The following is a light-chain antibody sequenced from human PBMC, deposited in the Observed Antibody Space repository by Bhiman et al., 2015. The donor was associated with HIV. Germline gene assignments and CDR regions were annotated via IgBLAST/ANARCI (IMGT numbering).Light chain of an antibody. V-gene: IGLV2-23*02. J-gene: IGLJ1*01. CDR3: CSYAGTSYV. CDR2: EVN. CDR1: SSDVGSYNL. Sequence: QSALTQPASVSGSPGQSITISCTGTSSDVGSYNLVSWYQQHPGEAPKLMIYEVNKRPSGVSNRFSGSKSGNTASLTISGLQAEDEADYYCCSYAGTSYVFGTGTKVTVL.